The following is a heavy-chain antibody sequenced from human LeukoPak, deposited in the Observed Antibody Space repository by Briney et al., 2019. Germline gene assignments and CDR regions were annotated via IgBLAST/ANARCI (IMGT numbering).Heavy chain of an antibody. V-gene: IGHV3-15*01. CDR1: GFTFNNAW. Sequence: GGSLGLSCAASGFTFNNAWMNWGRQAPGKGLEWVGRIKSKNVGGTTDYAAPVKGRFTISRDDSKNTVYLQMNSLKIEDTAVYYCTSHAAFDPWGQGTLVTVSS. CDR3: TSHAAFDP. J-gene: IGHJ5*02. CDR2: IKSKNVGGTT.